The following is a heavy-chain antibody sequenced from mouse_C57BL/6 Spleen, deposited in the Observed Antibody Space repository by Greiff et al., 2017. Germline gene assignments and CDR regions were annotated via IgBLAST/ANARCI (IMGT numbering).Heavy chain of an antibody. Sequence: QVQLKESGPGLVAPSPSLSITCTVSGFSLTSYAISWVRQPPRQGLEWLGIIWTGGGTNYNSALKSRLSISKDNSTSQVYLKMNSLTTEDTARYYCARTMDYGSADYWGQGTTLTVSS. CDR1: GFSLTSYA. V-gene: IGHV2-9-1*01. D-gene: IGHD1-1*01. J-gene: IGHJ2*01. CDR2: IWTGGGT. CDR3: ARTMDYGSADY.